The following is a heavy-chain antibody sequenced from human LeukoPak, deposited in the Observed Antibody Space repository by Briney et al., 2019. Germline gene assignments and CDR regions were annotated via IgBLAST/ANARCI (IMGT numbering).Heavy chain of an antibody. CDR3: ARHATYYDFWSGYYTGYSLTSYDAFDI. D-gene: IGHD3-3*01. J-gene: IGHJ3*02. Sequence: SETLSLTCTVSGGSISSYYWSWIRQPPGKGLEWIGYIYYSGSTNYNPSLKSRVTISVDTSKNQFSLKLSSVTAADTAVYYCARHATYYDFWSGYYTGYSLTSYDAFDIWGQGTMVTVSS. CDR1: GGSISSYY. CDR2: IYYSGST. V-gene: IGHV4-59*01.